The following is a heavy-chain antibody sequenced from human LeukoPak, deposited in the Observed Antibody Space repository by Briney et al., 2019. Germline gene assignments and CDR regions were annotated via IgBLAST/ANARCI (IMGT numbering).Heavy chain of an antibody. J-gene: IGHJ4*02. V-gene: IGHV4-39*07. CDR1: GDSISSTNYY. Sequence: SETLSLTCTVSGDSISSTNYYWGWIRQSPGKGLEWIANIYYTGSTYYNPSLKSRITISVDTSKSQFSLRLTSVTAADTAVYYCARLRRGDPIENWGQGTLVTVSS. D-gene: IGHD3-16*01. CDR3: ARLRRGDPIEN. CDR2: IYYTGST.